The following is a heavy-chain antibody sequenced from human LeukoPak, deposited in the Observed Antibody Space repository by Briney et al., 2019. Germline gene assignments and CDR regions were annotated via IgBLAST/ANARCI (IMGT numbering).Heavy chain of an antibody. CDR1: GGSISSYY. V-gene: IGHV4-59*01. CDR2: IYYSGST. D-gene: IGHD3-10*01. J-gene: IGHJ4*02. CDR3: ARGDYGSGSYFDY. Sequence: PWETLSLTCTVSGGSISSYYWSWIRQPPGKGMGWIGYIYYSGSTNSNTSLKSRVTTSVNTSKNQYSMKLSAVTAADTAVYYCARGDYGSGSYFDYWGQGTLVTVSS.